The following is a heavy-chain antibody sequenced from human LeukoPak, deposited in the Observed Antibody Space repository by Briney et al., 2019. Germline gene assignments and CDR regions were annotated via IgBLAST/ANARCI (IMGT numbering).Heavy chain of an antibody. V-gene: IGHV3-7*01. CDR1: GFSFSKYW. J-gene: IGHJ4*02. D-gene: IGHD2/OR15-2a*01. CDR2: IKQDGSAK. CDR3: ARTSFYSFDF. Sequence: GGSLRLSCAASGFSFSKYWMSWVRQAPGKGLQWVAHIKQDGSAKFDVDSVQGRFTVSRDNANNLLYLQMSSLRPEDTAIYYCARTSFYSFDFWGQGALVTVSS.